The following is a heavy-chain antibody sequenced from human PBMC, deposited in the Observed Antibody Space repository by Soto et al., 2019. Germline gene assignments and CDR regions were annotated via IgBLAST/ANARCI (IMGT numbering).Heavy chain of an antibody. CDR3: ASRANCSGGSCYIDAFDI. D-gene: IGHD2-15*01. V-gene: IGHV1-8*01. CDR1: GYTFTSYD. CDR2: MNPNSCNT. J-gene: IGHJ3*02. Sequence: ASVKVSCKASGYTFTSYDINWVRQATGQGLEWMGWMNPNSCNTGYAQKFQGRVTMTRNTSISTAYMELSSLRSEDTAVYYCASRANCSGGSCYIDAFDIWGQGTMVTVSS.